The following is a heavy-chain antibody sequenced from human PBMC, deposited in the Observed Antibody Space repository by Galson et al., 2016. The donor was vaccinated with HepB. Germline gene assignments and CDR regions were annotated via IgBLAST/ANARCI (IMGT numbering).Heavy chain of an antibody. V-gene: IGHV3-48*01. Sequence: SLRLSCAASGITFSTYSMNWVRQAPGKGLEWVSYIGSSSRTIFYTDSVKGRFTISSDNAKNSLYLQMNGLRAEDTAVYYCARGRFFDSWGQGTLVTVSS. CDR2: IGSSSRTI. D-gene: IGHD3-10*01. CDR3: ARGRFFDS. CDR1: GITFSTYS. J-gene: IGHJ4*02.